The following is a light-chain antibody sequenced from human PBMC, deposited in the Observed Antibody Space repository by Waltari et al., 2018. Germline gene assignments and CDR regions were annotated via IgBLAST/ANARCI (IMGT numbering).Light chain of an antibody. CDR2: DAS. Sequence: EIVLTQSPDTLSLSPGERATLSCRASQSLSRALAWYQQKQGQAPRLLIHDASRRATGIPDRFSGSGSGTDFSLTITRLEPADFAVYYCQHYVRLPATFGQGTKVEIK. J-gene: IGKJ1*01. CDR3: QHYVRLPAT. CDR1: QSLSRA. V-gene: IGKV3-20*01.